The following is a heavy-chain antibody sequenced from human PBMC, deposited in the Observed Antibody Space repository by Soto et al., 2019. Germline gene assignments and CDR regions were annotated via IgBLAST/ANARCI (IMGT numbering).Heavy chain of an antibody. CDR1: GYSFTSYW. J-gene: IGHJ6*02. Sequence: GESLKISCKGSGYSFTSYWIGWVRQMPGKGLEWMGIIYPGDSDTRYSPSFQGQVTISADKSISTAYLQWSSLKASDTAMYYCAGGGVRGVITRTRDYYGLDVWGQATTVTVSS. CDR3: AGGGVRGVITRTRDYYGLDV. V-gene: IGHV5-51*01. D-gene: IGHD3-10*01. CDR2: IYPGDSDT.